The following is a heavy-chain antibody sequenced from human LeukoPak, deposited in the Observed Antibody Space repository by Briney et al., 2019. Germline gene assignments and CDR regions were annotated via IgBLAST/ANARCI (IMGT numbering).Heavy chain of an antibody. CDR3: ARELIVVVPAAREVVWFDP. V-gene: IGHV3-30-3*01. Sequence: GSLRLSCAASGFTFSSYAMHWVRQAPGKGLEWVAVISYDGSNKYYADSVKGRFTISRDNSKNTLYLQMNSLRAEDTAVYYCARELIVVVPAAREVVWFDPWGQGTLVTVSS. J-gene: IGHJ5*02. CDR2: ISYDGSNK. D-gene: IGHD2-2*01. CDR1: GFTFSSYA.